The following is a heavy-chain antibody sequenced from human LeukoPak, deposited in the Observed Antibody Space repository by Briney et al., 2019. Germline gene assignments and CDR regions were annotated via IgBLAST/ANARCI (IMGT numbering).Heavy chain of an antibody. V-gene: IGHV3-23*01. Sequence: GGSLRLSCAASGFTFGSYSMSWVRQAPGKGLEWVSAIIGSGGSTFYADSVKGRFTISRDNSKNTLYLQMDSLRAEDTAVYYCAKDQCTSSSCYKGDYWGQETLVTVSS. J-gene: IGHJ4*02. CDR3: AKDQCTSSSCYKGDY. CDR1: GFTFGSYS. D-gene: IGHD2-2*02. CDR2: IIGSGGST.